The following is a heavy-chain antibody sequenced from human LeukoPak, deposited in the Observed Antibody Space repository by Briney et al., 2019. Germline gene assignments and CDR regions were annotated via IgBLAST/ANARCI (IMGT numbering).Heavy chain of an antibody. Sequence: PSETLSLTCTVSGGSISSYYWSWIRQPPGKGLEWIGYIYYSGSTNYNPSLKSRVTISLNTSKNQFSLKLTSVTAADTAVYYCARHSGRSGRYPFDYWGQGTLVTVSS. J-gene: IGHJ4*02. CDR2: IYYSGST. V-gene: IGHV4-59*08. D-gene: IGHD1-26*01. CDR1: GGSISSYY. CDR3: ARHSGRSGRYPFDY.